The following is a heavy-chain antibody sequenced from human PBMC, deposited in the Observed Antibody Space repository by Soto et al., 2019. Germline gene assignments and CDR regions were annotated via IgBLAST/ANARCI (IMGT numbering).Heavy chain of an antibody. CDR3: VRGTSDWPGTDY. D-gene: IGHD6-19*01. J-gene: IGHJ4*01. CDR1: GFTFGNYW. Sequence: EVQLVESGGGLVQPGGSLRLSCAAAGFTFGNYWMHWVRQIPGKGFEWVSRMDTSGYYIDYADSVKGRFTISRDNAKSTLFLQMNGLRVEDTGVYFCVRGTSDWPGTDYWGHGTLVTVSS. V-gene: IGHV3-74*01. CDR2: MDTSGYYI.